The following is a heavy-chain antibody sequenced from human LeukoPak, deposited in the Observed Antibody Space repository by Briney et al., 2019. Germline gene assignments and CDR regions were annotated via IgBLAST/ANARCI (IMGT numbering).Heavy chain of an antibody. V-gene: IGHV3-53*01. D-gene: IGHD6-13*01. CDR1: GFTVTRNY. J-gene: IGHJ6*03. Sequence: GGSLRLSCAASGFTVTRNYMTWVRQAPGKGLEWVSVSYSGGRTYYEDSVKGRFTISRDNSKNTLYLQMNSLRAEDTAVYYCARVVGLTGYSSSWYSGYYYYMDVWGKGTTVTVSS. CDR2: SYSGGRT. CDR3: ARVVGLTGYSSSWYSGYYYYMDV.